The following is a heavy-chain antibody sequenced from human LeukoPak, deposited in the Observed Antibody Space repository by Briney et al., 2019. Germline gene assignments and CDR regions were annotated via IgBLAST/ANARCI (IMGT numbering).Heavy chain of an antibody. J-gene: IGHJ3*01. D-gene: IGHD4/OR15-4a*01. CDR3: SRGGPNHAFDF. CDR1: GFTFRSFW. Sequence: GGSLRLSCAASGFTFRSFWIHWVRQAPGKGLVWVSRINNDGGDTIYADSVKGRFTISRDNAKNTLYLEMSNLRAEDTAVYFCSRGGPNHAFDFWGQGTMVTVSS. CDR2: INNDGGDT. V-gene: IGHV3-74*01.